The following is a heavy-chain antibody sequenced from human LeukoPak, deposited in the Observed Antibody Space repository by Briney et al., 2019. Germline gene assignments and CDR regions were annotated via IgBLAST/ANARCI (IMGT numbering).Heavy chain of an antibody. CDR3: ARDRASGYSDFDY. V-gene: IGHV1-2*02. J-gene: IGHJ4*02. CDR1: GYTFTGYY. CDR2: INPNSGGT. D-gene: IGHD3-3*01. Sequence: ASVKVSCKASGYTFTGYYMHWVRQAPGQGLEWMGWINPNSGGTNYAQKFQGRVTMTRDTSISTAYMELGRLRSDDTAVYYCARDRASGYSDFDYWGQGTLVTVSS.